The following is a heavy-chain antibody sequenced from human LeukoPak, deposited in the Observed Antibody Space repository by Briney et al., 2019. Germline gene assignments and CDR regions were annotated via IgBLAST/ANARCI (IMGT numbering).Heavy chain of an antibody. V-gene: IGHV1-69*04. J-gene: IGHJ6*02. CDR1: GGTFTRYA. CDR2: ITMVGII. CDR3: AVLAVYYYYGMDV. Sequence: ASVKVSCKTSGGTFTRYAINWVRQAPGQGLEWMGRITMVGIINDAQKFQGRVTITADKSTSTAYMELSSLRSEDTAVYYCAVLAVYYYYGMDVWGQGTTVTVSS.